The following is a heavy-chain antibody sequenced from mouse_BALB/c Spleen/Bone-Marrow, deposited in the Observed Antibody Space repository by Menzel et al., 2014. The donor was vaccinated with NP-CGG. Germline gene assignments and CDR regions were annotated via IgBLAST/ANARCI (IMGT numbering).Heavy chain of an antibody. CDR1: GFTFSSYA. V-gene: IGHV5-9-4*01. CDR3: ARDTSGSFDY. D-gene: IGHD3-1*01. J-gene: IGHJ2*01. Sequence: EVKLVESGGGLVKPGGSLKLSCAASGFTFSSYAMSWVRQSPEKRLEWVAEISSGGSYTYYPDTVTGRFTISRDNAKNTLCLEMSSLRSEDTAMCYCARDTSGSFDYWGQGTTLTVSS. CDR2: ISSGGSYT.